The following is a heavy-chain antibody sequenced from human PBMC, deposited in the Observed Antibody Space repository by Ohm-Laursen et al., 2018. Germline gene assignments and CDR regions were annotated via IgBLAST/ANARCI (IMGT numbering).Heavy chain of an antibody. J-gene: IGHJ6*02. CDR2: ISANNGKT. CDR3: ARGSGSHQDYYYGMDV. CDR1: GYTFINYG. Sequence: ASVKVSCKASGYTFINYGFNWVRQAPGQGLEWMGWISANNGKTNYSQSLQGRDTMTTDTSTSTAYMELRSLRSDDTAVYYCARGSGSHQDYYYGMDVWGQGTTVTVS. V-gene: IGHV1-18*01. D-gene: IGHD1-26*01.